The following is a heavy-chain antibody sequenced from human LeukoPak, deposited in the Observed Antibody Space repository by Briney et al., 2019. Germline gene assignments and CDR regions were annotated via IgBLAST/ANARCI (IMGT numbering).Heavy chain of an antibody. V-gene: IGHV4-59*01. CDR1: GGSISSYY. D-gene: IGHD1-26*01. CDR3: ARDPSFSGSYYDY. J-gene: IGHJ4*02. Sequence: SETLSLTCTVSGGSISSYYWSWIRQPPGKGLEWIGYIYYSGSANYNPSLKSRVTISVDTSKNQFSLKLSSATAADTAVYYCARDPSFSGSYYDYWGQGTLVTVSS. CDR2: IYYSGSA.